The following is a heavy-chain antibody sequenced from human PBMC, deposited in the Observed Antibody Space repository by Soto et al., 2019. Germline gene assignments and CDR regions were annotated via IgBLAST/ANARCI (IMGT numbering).Heavy chain of an antibody. J-gene: IGHJ5*01. CDR1: CYTFTSYG. V-gene: IGHV1-18*01. CDR2: ISAYNGNT. Sequence: SVKGSCKASCYTFTSYGISWVRQAPGQGLERMGWISAYNGNTNYAQKLQGRVTMTTDTSTNAAYMELWSLRSDDTAVYSCARDAHCSSTSCYSWYSSWGQGTLVTVSS. D-gene: IGHD2-2*01. CDR3: ARDAHCSSTSCYSWYSS.